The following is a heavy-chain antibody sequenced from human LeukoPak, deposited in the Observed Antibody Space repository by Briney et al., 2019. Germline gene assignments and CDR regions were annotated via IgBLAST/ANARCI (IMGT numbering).Heavy chain of an antibody. J-gene: IGHJ4*02. D-gene: IGHD4-23*01. CDR3: ARVGYAGNFFDY. CDR2: ISAYSGNT. V-gene: IGHV1-18*01. Sequence: ASVKVSCKASGCTFTNYHITWVRQAPGQGLEWMGWISAYSGNTNYAQKLQGRVTMTTDKSTNTAYMELRSLRSDDTAVYYCARVGYAGNFFDYWGQGTLVTVSS. CDR1: GCTFTNYH.